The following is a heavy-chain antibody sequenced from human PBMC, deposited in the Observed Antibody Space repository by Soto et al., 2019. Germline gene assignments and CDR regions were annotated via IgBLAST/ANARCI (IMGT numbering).Heavy chain of an antibody. D-gene: IGHD3-10*01. J-gene: IGHJ6*02. CDR1: VGSVSSGSSY. Sequence: QVQLQESGPGLVKPSETLSLTCTVSVGSVSSGSSYWSWIRQPPGKGLEWIGYIYYSGSTNYNPSLKSRVTISVDTSKNQFSLKLSSVTAADTAVYYCARVTMVRGVLYGMDVWGQGTTVTVSS. V-gene: IGHV4-61*01. CDR3: ARVTMVRGVLYGMDV. CDR2: IYYSGST.